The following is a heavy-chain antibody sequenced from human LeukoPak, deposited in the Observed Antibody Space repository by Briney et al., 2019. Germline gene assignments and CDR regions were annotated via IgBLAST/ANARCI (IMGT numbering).Heavy chain of an antibody. Sequence: ASVKVSCKASGYTFNGHGISWVRQAPGQGLEWMGWISTYHGNTNYAQKLQGRVTMTTDTSTSTAYMELRSLRSDDTAVYYCVPRKEWSCYMDVWGKGTTVTVSS. J-gene: IGHJ6*03. D-gene: IGHD3-3*01. V-gene: IGHV1-18*01. CDR1: GYTFNGHG. CDR2: ISTYHGNT. CDR3: VPRKEWSCYMDV.